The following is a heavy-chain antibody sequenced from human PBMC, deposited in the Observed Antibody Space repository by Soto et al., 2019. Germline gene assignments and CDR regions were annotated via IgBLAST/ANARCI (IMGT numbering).Heavy chain of an antibody. CDR3: AKESASPAGTAED. D-gene: IGHD6-13*01. V-gene: IGHV4-4*07. Sequence: QVHLQESGPGLVKPSETLSLTCTVSGGSMSRSYWSWIRQPAGQGLEWVGRIHPSRGTNYNPSLHSRVTTSIDTSKHRFYLQLASATAADTALYFCAKESASPAGTAEDWGQGARVTVSS. CDR1: GGSMSRSY. J-gene: IGHJ4*02. CDR2: IHPSRGT.